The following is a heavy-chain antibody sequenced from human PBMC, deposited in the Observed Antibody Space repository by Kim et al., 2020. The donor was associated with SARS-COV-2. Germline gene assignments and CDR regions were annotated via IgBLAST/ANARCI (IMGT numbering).Heavy chain of an antibody. V-gene: IGHV1-46*01. Sequence: AQKFQGEVTMTRDTSTSTVYMELSSLRSEDTAVYYCARGTGQQLVEYFDYWGQGTLVTVSS. CDR3: ARGTGQQLVEYFDY. J-gene: IGHJ4*02. D-gene: IGHD6-13*01.